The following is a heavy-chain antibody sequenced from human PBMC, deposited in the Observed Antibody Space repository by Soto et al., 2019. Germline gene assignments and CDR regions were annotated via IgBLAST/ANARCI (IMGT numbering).Heavy chain of an antibody. CDR1: GYTFTSYG. D-gene: IGHD3-22*01. Sequence: ASVKVSCKASGYTFTSYGISWGRQAPGQGLEWMGWISAYNGNTNYAQKLQGRVTMTTDTSTSTAYMELRSLRSDDTAAYYCARPYYDSSGYYGGYYYYYGMDVWGQGTTVTVSS. J-gene: IGHJ6*02. V-gene: IGHV1-18*01. CDR2: ISAYNGNT. CDR3: ARPYYDSSGYYGGYYYYYGMDV.